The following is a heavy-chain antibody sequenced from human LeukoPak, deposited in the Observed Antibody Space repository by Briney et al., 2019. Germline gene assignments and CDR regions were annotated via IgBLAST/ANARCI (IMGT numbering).Heavy chain of an antibody. CDR3: ARRGTPAGIDWFDP. CDR1: GYCFTSYL. Sequence: GAPLLICGKGSGYCFTSYLICWGRQLPGKRLEWTGIIFPGNSETRYSPSFQGQVTISADKSITTPYLQWSSLRASDTAMYYCARRGTPAGIDWFDPWGQGTLVTVSS. CDR2: IFPGNSET. J-gene: IGHJ5*02. V-gene: IGHV5-51*01. D-gene: IGHD6-13*01.